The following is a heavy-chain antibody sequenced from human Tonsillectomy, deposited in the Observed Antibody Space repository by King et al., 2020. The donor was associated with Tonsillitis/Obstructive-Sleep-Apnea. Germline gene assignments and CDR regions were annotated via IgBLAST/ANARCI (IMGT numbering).Heavy chain of an antibody. CDR2: INAGNGNT. CDR3: ARATAAGKLPPFDY. J-gene: IGHJ4*02. CDR1: GYTFTSYA. D-gene: IGHD6-13*01. V-gene: IGHV1-3*01. Sequence: VQLVQSGAEVKKPGASVKVSCKASGYTFTSYAMHWVRQAPGQRLEWRGWINAGNGNTKYSQKFQGRVTITRDTSASTAYMELRSLRSEDTAVYYCARATAAGKLPPFDYWGQGTLVTVSS.